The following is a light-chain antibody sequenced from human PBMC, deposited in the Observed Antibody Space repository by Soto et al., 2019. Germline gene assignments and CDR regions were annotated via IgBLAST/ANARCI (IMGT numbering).Light chain of an antibody. CDR2: DNY. CDR1: SSNIGNSF. V-gene: IGLV1-51*01. CDR3: GAWDSSLSAGV. J-gene: IGLJ1*01. Sequence: QSVLTRPPSGAAAPGQRVTISGCGRSSNIGNSFVSWYQQLPGTARKLLIYDNYKRPLGIPDRFSGSKSGTSGTLDITDLQTGDDADYYCGAWDSSLSAGVFGTGTKVTVL.